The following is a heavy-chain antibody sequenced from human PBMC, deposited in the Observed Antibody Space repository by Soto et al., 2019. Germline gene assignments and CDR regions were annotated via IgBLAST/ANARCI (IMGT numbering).Heavy chain of an antibody. J-gene: IGHJ4*02. Sequence: SQTLSLTCAISGDSVSIKSAAWNWIRQPPSRGLEWLGRTYYRSKWYYDYADSVKSRITINTDTSKNQFSLQLNSVTPEDTAVYYCARDPGYSLDYWGQGTLVTVSS. D-gene: IGHD5-18*01. CDR1: GDSVSIKSAA. CDR2: TYYRSKWYY. CDR3: ARDPGYSLDY. V-gene: IGHV6-1*01.